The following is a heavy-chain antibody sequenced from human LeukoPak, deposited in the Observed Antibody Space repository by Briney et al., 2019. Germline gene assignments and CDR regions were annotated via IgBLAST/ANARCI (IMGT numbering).Heavy chain of an antibody. V-gene: IGHV4-4*09. CDR1: GGSISSYY. Sequence: SETLCLTCTVSGGSISSYYWSWIRQPPGKGLEWIGYIYTSGSTNYNPSLKSRVTISVDTSKNQFSLKLSSVTAADTAVYYCARPDPVLDDAFDIWGQGTMVTVSS. CDR2: IYTSGST. J-gene: IGHJ3*02. D-gene: IGHD4/OR15-4a*01. CDR3: ARPDPVLDDAFDI.